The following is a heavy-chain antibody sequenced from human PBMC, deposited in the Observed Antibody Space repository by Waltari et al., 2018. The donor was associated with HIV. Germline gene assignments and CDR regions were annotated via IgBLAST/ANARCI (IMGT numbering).Heavy chain of an antibody. D-gene: IGHD3-22*01. CDR2: VYHRGST. CDR3: ARAGLAYYDSSSGFDP. CDR1: GYSISSGYY. V-gene: IGHV4-38-2*02. Sequence: QVQLQESGPGLVKPSETLSLTCTVSGYSISSGYYWGWIRQPPGKGLEWIGSVYHRGSTNFNPSRKSRVTISVDTSKNQFSVKLSSVTAADTAVYYCARAGLAYYDSSSGFDPWGQGTLVTVSS. J-gene: IGHJ5*02.